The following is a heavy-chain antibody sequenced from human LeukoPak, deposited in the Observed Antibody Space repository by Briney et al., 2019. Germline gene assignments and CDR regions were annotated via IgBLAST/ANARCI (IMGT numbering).Heavy chain of an antibody. CDR2: ISSSSSTI. CDR1: GFTFSSYT. D-gene: IGHD6-6*01. Sequence: GRSLRLSCAASGFTFSSYTMNWVRQAPGKGLEWLSYISSSSSTIYYADSVKGRFTISRDNAKSSLYLQMNGLRAEDTAVYYCARGYSSSSSGYDYWGQGTLVTVSS. V-gene: IGHV3-48*01. J-gene: IGHJ4*02. CDR3: ARGYSSSSSGYDY.